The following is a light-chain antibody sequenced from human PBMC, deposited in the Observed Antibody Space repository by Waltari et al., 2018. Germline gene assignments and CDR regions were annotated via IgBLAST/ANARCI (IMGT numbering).Light chain of an antibody. CDR2: DLS. V-gene: IGLV2-18*02. CDR1: SSEVGTYNR. Sequence: QSALTQPPSVSGSPGQSVTISCSGTSSEVGTYNRVSWYQQPPGTAPKLIIFDLSSRPSGAPDRFSGSKSGSTAALTISGLQAEDEGDYYCSSYTPSGTLVFGGGTKLTVL. J-gene: IGLJ2*01. CDR3: SSYTPSGTLV.